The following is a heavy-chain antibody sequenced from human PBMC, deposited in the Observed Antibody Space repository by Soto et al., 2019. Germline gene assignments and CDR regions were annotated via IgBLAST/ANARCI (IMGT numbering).Heavy chain of an antibody. CDR2: IYPGDSDT. CDR3: ARHVAITTSLPYHYMDV. V-gene: IGHV5-51*01. D-gene: IGHD4-17*01. CDR1: GYSFTSYW. J-gene: IGHJ6*03. Sequence: PGESLKISCKGSGYSFTSYWIGWVRQMPGKGLEWMGIIYPGDSDTRYSPSFQGQVTISADKSISTAYLQWSSLKASDTAMYYCARHVAITTSLPYHYMDVWGKGTTVTVSS.